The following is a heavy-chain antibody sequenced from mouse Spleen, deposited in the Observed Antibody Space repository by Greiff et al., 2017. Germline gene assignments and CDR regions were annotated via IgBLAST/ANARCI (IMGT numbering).Heavy chain of an antibody. V-gene: IGHV1-19*01. CDR1: GYTFTDYY. CDR2: INPYNGGT. J-gene: IGHJ2*01. CDR3: ARERIITTVVATPSYFDY. D-gene: IGHD1-1*01. Sequence: EVQLQQSGPVLVKPGASVKMSCKASGYTFTDYYMNWVKQSHGKSLEWIGVINPYNGGTSYNQKFKGKATLTVDKSSSTAYMELNSLTSEDSAVYYCARERIITTVVATPSYFDYWGQGTTLTVSS.